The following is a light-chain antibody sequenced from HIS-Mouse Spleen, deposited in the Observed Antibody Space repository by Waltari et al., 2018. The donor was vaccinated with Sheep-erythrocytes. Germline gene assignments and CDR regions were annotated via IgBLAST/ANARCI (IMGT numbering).Light chain of an antibody. V-gene: IGLV2-11*01. J-gene: IGLJ1*01. CDR2: DVS. CDR1: SRDVGGYTY. Sequence: QSALTQPRSVSGSPGQSVTISCPGTSRDVGGYTYVPWYQQHPGKAPKLMIYDVSKRPSGVPDRFSGSKSGNTASLTISGLQAEDEADYYCCSYAGSYNHVFATGTKVTVL. CDR3: CSYAGSYNHV.